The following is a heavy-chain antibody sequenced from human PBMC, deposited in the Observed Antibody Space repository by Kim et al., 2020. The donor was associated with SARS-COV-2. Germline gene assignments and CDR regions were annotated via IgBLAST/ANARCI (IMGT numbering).Heavy chain of an antibody. D-gene: IGHD3-9*01. CDR3: LTGDGDSFDI. J-gene: IGHJ3*02. CDR2: IHTSTGNP. Sequence: ASVKVSCKASGYTFSKFALNWVRQAPGQGLEWLGWIHTSTGNPTYAQGFAGRFVFSLDTSISTAFLQIRSLKTDDTAVYYCLTGDGDSFDIWGHGTMVAVSS. CDR1: GYTFSKFA. V-gene: IGHV7-4-1*02.